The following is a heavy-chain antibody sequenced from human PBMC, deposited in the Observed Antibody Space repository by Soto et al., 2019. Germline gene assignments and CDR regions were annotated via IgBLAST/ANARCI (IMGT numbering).Heavy chain of an antibody. Sequence: QVQLVQSGAEVKKPGSSVKVSCKASGGSFTSFIVTWVRQAPGQGLEWMGRIIPVLDVEYYAQKFQGRLTITADKSTNTAYMELGSLRSEDTAVYYCAKSPNPGSATPSYYCMDVWGLGTTVTVSS. CDR3: AKSPNPGSATPSYYCMDV. CDR2: IIPVLDVE. V-gene: IGHV1-69*02. J-gene: IGHJ6*02. CDR1: GGSFTSFI. D-gene: IGHD2-15*01.